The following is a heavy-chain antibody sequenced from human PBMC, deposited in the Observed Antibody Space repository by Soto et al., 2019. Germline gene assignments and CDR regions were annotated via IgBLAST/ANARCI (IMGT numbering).Heavy chain of an antibody. CDR3: ARGPPLGF. V-gene: IGHV4-30-2*01. CDR2: IYHSGST. Sequence: SVTLPVTCAVSGGSISSGGYSWSWIRQPPGKGLECIGYIYHSGSTYYNPSLKSRVTISVDRSKNQFSLKLSSVTAADTAVYYCARGPPLGFWGHRTLVTVSS. CDR1: GGSISSGGYS. J-gene: IGHJ4*01.